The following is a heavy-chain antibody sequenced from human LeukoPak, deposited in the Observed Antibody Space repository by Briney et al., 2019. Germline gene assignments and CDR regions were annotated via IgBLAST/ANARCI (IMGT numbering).Heavy chain of an antibody. D-gene: IGHD5-12*01. V-gene: IGHV3-33*01. CDR1: GFTFSSYG. J-gene: IGHJ4*02. CDR2: IWYDGSNK. CDR3: ARDAGIWDIVATPDDY. Sequence: QPGRSLRLSCAASGFTFSSYGMHWVRQAPGKGLEWVAVIWYDGSNKYYADSVKGRFTISRDNSKNTLYLQMNSLRAEDTAVYHCARDAGIWDIVATPDDYWGQGRLVTVCS.